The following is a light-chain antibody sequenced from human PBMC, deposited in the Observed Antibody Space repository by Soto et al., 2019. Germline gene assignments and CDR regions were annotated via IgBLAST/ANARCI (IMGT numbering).Light chain of an antibody. V-gene: IGKV1-27*01. CDR3: QKYNSAPLT. CDR1: QGISNH. J-gene: IGKJ3*01. CDR2: AAS. Sequence: DIQMTQSPSSLSASVGDRVTITCRASQGISNHLAWYQQKPGKVPKLLIYAASTLQSGVPSRFSGSGSGTDFTLTISSLQPEDVATYYCQKYNSAPLTFGPGTKVDIK.